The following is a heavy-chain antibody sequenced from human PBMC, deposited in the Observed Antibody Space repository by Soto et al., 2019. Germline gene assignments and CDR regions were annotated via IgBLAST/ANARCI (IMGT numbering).Heavy chain of an antibody. Sequence: SETLSLTCTVSGGSISSYYWSWIRQPPGKGLEWIGSINYGGSPYYNPSLKSRVTISVDTSKNQFSLKLSSVTAADTAVYYCARLPHYGDPKAGIWGRGTLVTVSS. CDR3: ARLPHYGDPKAGI. D-gene: IGHD4-17*01. V-gene: IGHV4-39*01. CDR1: GGSISSYY. CDR2: INYGGSP. J-gene: IGHJ4*02.